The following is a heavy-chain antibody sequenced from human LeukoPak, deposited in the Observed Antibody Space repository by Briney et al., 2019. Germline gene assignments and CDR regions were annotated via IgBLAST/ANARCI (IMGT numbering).Heavy chain of an antibody. Sequence: ASVKVSCKASGYTFTAHDMHWVRQAPGQGLEWMGWINPIYGGTNYAQKFQGRVTMTRDTSISTAYLELSRLRSDDTAVYYCARDSIGENGDNWFDPWGQGTLVTVST. D-gene: IGHD3-10*01. CDR1: GYTFTAHD. CDR2: INPIYGGT. CDR3: ARDSIGENGDNWFDP. V-gene: IGHV1-2*02. J-gene: IGHJ5*02.